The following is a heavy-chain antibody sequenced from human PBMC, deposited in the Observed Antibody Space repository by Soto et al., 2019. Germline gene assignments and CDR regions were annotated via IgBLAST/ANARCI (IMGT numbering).Heavy chain of an antibody. CDR1: GGTFSSYA. D-gene: IGHD3-10*01. J-gene: IGHJ5*02. V-gene: IGHV1-69*13. CDR3: AKKYGSGSYPWFDP. Sequence: GASVKVSCKASGGTFSSYAISWVRQAPGQGLEWMGGIIPIFGTANYAQKFQGRVTITADESTSTAYMELSSLRSEDTAVYYCAKKYGSGSYPWFDPWGQGTLVTAPQ. CDR2: IIPIFGTA.